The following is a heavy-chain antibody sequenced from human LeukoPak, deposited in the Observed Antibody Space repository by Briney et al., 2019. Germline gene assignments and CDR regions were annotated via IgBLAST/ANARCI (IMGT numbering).Heavy chain of an antibody. D-gene: IGHD6-19*01. V-gene: IGHV4-39*07. CDR2: IYYRGNT. Sequence: PSETLSLTCTVSGGSISGSSYYWGWIRQPPGKGLEWIGTIYYRGNTYYNPSLKSRVSISVDTSKNQFSLSLRSVTAADTAVYYCARRRPLYSSGSNWFDPWGQGTLVTVSS. CDR3: ARRRPLYSSGSNWFDP. J-gene: IGHJ5*02. CDR1: GGSISGSSYY.